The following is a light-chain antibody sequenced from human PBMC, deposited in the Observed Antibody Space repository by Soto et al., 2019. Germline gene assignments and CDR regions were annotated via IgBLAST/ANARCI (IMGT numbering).Light chain of an antibody. J-gene: IGKJ4*01. CDR3: HQRYNWLS. V-gene: IGKV3-11*01. CDR1: QSVSTY. Sequence: EIVLTQSPATLSLSPGERATLSCRASQSVSTYLAWYQQKPGQTPRLLIYDASNRATGIPARFSGSGSGTDFTLTISTLEPEDFAVYYCHQRYNWLSFGGGTKVDIK. CDR2: DAS.